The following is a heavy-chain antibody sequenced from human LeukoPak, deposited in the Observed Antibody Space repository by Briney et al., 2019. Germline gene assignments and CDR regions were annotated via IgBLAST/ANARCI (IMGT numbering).Heavy chain of an antibody. V-gene: IGHV4-38-2*01. Sequence: SETLSLTCAVSGYSISSGYYWGWIRQPPGKGLEWIGSIYHSGSTYYNPSLKSRVTISVDTSKNQFSLKLSSVTAADTAVYYCARVTADGTRNFQHSGQGTLVTVST. J-gene: IGHJ1*01. D-gene: IGHD6-13*01. CDR3: ARVTADGTRNFQH. CDR2: IYHSGST. CDR1: GYSISSGYY.